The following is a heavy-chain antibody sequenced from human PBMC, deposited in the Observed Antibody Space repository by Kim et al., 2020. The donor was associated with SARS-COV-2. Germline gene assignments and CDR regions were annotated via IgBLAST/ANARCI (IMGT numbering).Heavy chain of an antibody. CDR3: ARGVNHDYGDYYFDY. Sequence: AQKFKGRVTITADESKSTAYMELSSLRSEDTAVYYCARGVNHDYGDYYFDYWGQGTLVTVSS. D-gene: IGHD4-17*01. V-gene: IGHV1-69*01. J-gene: IGHJ4*02.